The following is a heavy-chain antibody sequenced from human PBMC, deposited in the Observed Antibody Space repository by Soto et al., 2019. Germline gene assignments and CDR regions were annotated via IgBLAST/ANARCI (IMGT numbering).Heavy chain of an antibody. Sequence: XGSLRLSCAASGFSFSDYYMSWIRQAPGKGLEWVSYISSSGSTIYYADSVKGRFTISRDNAKNSLYLQMNSLRAEDTAVYYCARDSYCTMGWFDPWGQGTLVTVSS. D-gene: IGHD3-3*01. V-gene: IGHV3-11*01. CDR3: ARDSYCTMGWFDP. CDR2: ISSSGSTI. J-gene: IGHJ5*02. CDR1: GFSFSDYY.